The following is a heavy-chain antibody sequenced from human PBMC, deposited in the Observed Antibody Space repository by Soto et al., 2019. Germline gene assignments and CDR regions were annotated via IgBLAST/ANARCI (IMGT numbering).Heavy chain of an antibody. CDR3: AKVQSTESRLDQ. CDR2: ITVGGDGT. J-gene: IGHJ4*02. CDR1: GFTFSPYA. Sequence: EVQLLESGGALVQPGGSLRLSCAASGFTFSPYAMYWVRQAPGKGLEWVSGITVGGDGTYYTDSVKGRFTISRDNAKNILYLQLNGLRAEDTAIYYCAKVQSTESRLDQWGQGTLVTVAS. V-gene: IGHV3-23*01.